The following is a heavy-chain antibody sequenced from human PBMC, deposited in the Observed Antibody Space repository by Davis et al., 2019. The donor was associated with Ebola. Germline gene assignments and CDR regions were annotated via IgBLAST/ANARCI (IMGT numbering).Heavy chain of an antibody. J-gene: IGHJ5*02. CDR1: GYTFTGYY. D-gene: IGHD6-13*01. CDR2: MNPNSGNT. V-gene: IGHV1-8*02. CDR3: ARGGSSSFNWFDP. Sequence: AASVKVSCKASGYTFTGYYMHWVRQATGQGLEWMGWMNPNSGNTGYAQKFQGRVTMTRDTSTSTVYIELSSLRSEDTAVYYCARGGSSSFNWFDPWGQGTLVTVSS.